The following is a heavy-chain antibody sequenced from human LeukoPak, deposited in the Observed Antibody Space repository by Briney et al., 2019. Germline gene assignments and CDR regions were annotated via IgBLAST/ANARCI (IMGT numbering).Heavy chain of an antibody. CDR1: QFCLNNFA. Sequence: GGALRVSCVPSQFCLNNFAMYWVRQAPGTGLEWVAVISYDGSIKYYADSVKGRVTISRDNSKNTLYLHLNSLRTEDTAVYYCAKEEVTRGYYYVDVWGKATTVTAS. CDR3: AKEEVTRGYYYVDV. J-gene: IGHJ6*03. D-gene: IGHD4-11*01. CDR2: ISYDGSIK. V-gene: IGHV3-30-3*01.